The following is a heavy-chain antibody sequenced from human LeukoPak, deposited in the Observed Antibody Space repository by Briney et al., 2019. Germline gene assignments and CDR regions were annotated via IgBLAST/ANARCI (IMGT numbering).Heavy chain of an antibody. D-gene: IGHD6-13*01. V-gene: IGHV3-30*04. CDR1: GFTFSSYA. CDR3: ARDFTAAGTQQGGDY. CDR2: ISYDGSNK. J-gene: IGHJ4*02. Sequence: GGSLRLSCAASGFTFSSYAMHWVRQAPGKGLEWVAVISYDGSNKYYADSVKGRFTISRDNSKNTLYLQMNSLRAEDTAVYYWARDFTAAGTQQGGDYWGQGTLVTVSS.